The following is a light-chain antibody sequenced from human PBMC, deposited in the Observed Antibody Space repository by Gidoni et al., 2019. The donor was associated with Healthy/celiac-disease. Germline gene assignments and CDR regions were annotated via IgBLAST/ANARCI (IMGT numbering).Light chain of an antibody. CDR1: QSVSSN. J-gene: IGKJ4*01. CDR3: QQYNNWPPLT. V-gene: IGKV3-15*01. CDR2: GAS. Sequence: EIVMPQSPATLSVSPGERATLSCRASQSVSSNLAWYQQKPGQAPRLLIYGASTRATGIPARFSGSGSGTEFTLTISSRQSEDFAVYYCQQYNNWPPLTFGGGTKVEIK.